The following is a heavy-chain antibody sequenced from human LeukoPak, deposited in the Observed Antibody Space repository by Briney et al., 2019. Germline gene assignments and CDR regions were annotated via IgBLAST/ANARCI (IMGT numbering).Heavy chain of an antibody. CDR1: GYSISSGYY. CDR3: ARARREMVDY. Sequence: PSETLSLICTVSGYSISSGYYWGWIRQPPGKGLEWIGSIYHSGSTYYNPSLKSRVTISVDTSKNQFSLKLSSVTAADTAVYYCARARREMVDYWGQGTLVTVSS. CDR2: IYHSGST. V-gene: IGHV4-38-2*02. J-gene: IGHJ4*02. D-gene: IGHD5-24*01.